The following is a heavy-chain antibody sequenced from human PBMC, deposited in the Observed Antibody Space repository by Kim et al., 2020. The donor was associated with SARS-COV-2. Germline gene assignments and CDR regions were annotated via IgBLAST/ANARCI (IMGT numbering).Heavy chain of an antibody. V-gene: IGHV1-46*01. CDR1: GYTFTSYY. D-gene: IGHD2-2*01. CDR2: INPSGGST. Sequence: ASVKVSCKASGYTFTSYYMHWVRQAPGQGLEWMGIINPSGGSTSYAQKFQGRVTMTRDTSTSTVYMELSSLRSEDTAVYYCARGSRVLGITEIVVVPAAYSGFDYWGQGTLVTVSS. CDR3: ARGSRVLGITEIVVVPAAYSGFDY. J-gene: IGHJ4*02.